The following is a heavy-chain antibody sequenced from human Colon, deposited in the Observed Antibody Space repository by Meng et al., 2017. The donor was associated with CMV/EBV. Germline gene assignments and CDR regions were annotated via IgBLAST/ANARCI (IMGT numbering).Heavy chain of an antibody. CDR1: GFTFHDYG. CDR2: INWNGESI. V-gene: IGHV3-20*04. Sequence: GESLRLSCTASGFTFHDYGMNWVRRVPGKGLEWVSGINWNGESIGYAEFVKGRFTVSSDNAGKSLYLQMNSLTAEDTASYYCARAISAARRNYFGMDVWGQGTTVTVSS. J-gene: IGHJ6*02. CDR3: ARAISAARRNYFGMDV. D-gene: IGHD2-2*01.